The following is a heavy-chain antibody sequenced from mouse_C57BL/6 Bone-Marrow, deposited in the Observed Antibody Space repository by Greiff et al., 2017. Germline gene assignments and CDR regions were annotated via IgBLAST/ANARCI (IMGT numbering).Heavy chain of an antibody. CDR1: GFNIKDDY. CDR3: TARVSYGCVDY. CDR2: IDPENGDT. D-gene: IGHD2-2*01. J-gene: IGHJ2*01. V-gene: IGHV14-4*01. Sequence: EVKLQESGAELVRPGASVKLSCTASGFNIKDDYMHWVKQRPEQGLEWIGWIDPENGDTEYASKFQGKATITADTSSNTAYLQLSSLTSEDTAVYYCTARVSYGCVDYGGQGTTLTVSS.